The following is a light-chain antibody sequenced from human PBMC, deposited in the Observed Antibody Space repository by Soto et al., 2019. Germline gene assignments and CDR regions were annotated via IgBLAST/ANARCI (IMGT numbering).Light chain of an antibody. Sequence: DIQMTQSPSSLSASVGDRVTITCRASQSISSHLNWYQQKSGKAPKLLIFGASSLQSGVPSRFSGSGSGTDFTLTISSLQPEDFASYYCQQRYSSPLTFGGGTKVEIK. J-gene: IGKJ4*01. CDR1: QSISSH. CDR2: GAS. V-gene: IGKV1-39*01. CDR3: QQRYSSPLT.